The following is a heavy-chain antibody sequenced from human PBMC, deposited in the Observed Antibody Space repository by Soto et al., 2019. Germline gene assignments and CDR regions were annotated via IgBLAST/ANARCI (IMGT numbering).Heavy chain of an antibody. J-gene: IGHJ5*01. V-gene: IGHV1-18*04. Sequence: QVHLVQSGAEVKEPGASVKVSCKASGYTFRNYAITWVRQAPGQGLEWMGWINTYKGDTNYAHKFQGRVTMTTDTSTSTAYMELRSIRSDDTAIYYCARDAAFWSGRNLNWFDSWGQGTRVTVSS. CDR2: INTYKGDT. D-gene: IGHD3-3*01. CDR3: ARDAAFWSGRNLNWFDS. CDR1: GYTFRNYA.